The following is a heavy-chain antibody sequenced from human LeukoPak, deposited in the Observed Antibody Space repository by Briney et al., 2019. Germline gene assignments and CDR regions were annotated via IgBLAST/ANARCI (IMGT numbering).Heavy chain of an antibody. V-gene: IGHV3-74*01. D-gene: IGHD3-10*01. J-gene: IGHJ5*01. CDR3: TRAITYFYGSVTYDWFES. Sequence: GGSLRLSCVASGFTFSSYWTHWVRQTPGQGLMWVARIQSDGSTIYADSVQSRFTISRDNAKNTVYLQMNSLRVDDTAVYFCTRAITYFYGSVTYDWFESWGQGIRVTVSS. CDR2: IQSDGST. CDR1: GFTFSSYW.